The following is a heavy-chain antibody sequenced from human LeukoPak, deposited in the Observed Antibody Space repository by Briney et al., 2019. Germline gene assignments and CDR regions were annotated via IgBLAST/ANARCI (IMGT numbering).Heavy chain of an antibody. V-gene: IGHV3-23*01. CDR3: ARADWDTAMIDY. Sequence: GGSLRLSCAASGFTFSSYGMSWVRQAPGKGLEWVSAISGSGGSTYYADSVKGRFTISRDNAKNSLYLQMNSLRAEDTAVYYCARADWDTAMIDYWGQGTLVTVSS. CDR2: ISGSGGST. J-gene: IGHJ4*02. CDR1: GFTFSSYG. D-gene: IGHD5-18*01.